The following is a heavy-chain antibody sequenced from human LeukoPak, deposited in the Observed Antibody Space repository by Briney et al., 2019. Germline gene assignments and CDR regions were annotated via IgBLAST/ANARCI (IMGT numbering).Heavy chain of an antibody. CDR1: GFTFSSYE. CDR3: ARVHGVATVDY. D-gene: IGHD2-15*01. J-gene: IGHJ4*02. CDR2: ISSSGSTI. V-gene: IGHV3-48*03. Sequence: QPGGSPRLSCAASGFTFSSYEMNWVRQAPGKGLEWVSYISSSGSTIYYADSVKGRFTISRDNAKNSLYLQMNSLRAEDTAVYYCARVHGVATVDYWGQGTLVTVSS.